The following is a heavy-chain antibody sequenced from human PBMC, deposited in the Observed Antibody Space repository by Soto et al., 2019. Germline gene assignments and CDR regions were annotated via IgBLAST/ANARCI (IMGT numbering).Heavy chain of an antibody. Sequence: VGSLRLSCAASGFTFSNAWMSWVRQAPGKGLEWVGRIKSKTDGGTTDYAAPVKGRFTISRDDSKNTLYLQMNSLKTEDTAVYYCAHGTVVVVAATSYYGMDVWGQGTTVTVSS. J-gene: IGHJ6*02. V-gene: IGHV3-15*01. D-gene: IGHD2-15*01. CDR3: AHGTVVVVAATSYYGMDV. CDR2: IKSKTDGGTT. CDR1: GFTFSNAW.